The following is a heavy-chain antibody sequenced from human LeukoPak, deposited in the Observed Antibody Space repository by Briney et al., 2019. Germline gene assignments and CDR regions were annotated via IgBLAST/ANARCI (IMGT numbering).Heavy chain of an antibody. CDR3: VQRGEESMVRGIDY. CDR2: ISSNGGST. J-gene: IGHJ4*02. V-gene: IGHV3-64D*09. D-gene: IGHD3-10*01. Sequence: GGSLRLSCSASGFTFSSYAMHWVRQAPGKGLEYVSAISSNGGSTYYADSVKGRFTISRGNSKNTLYLQMSSLRAEDTAVYYCVQRGEESMVRGIDYWGQGTLVTVSS. CDR1: GFTFSSYA.